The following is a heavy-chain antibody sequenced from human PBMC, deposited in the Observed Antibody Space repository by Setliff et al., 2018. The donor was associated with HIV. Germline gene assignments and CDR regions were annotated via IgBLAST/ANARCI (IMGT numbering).Heavy chain of an antibody. D-gene: IGHD6-13*01. J-gene: IGHJ5*01. Sequence: GGSLRLSCAASGFTFSSYSMNWVRQAPGKGLEWVSSISSSSYIYYADSVKGRFTISRDNAKNSLYVQMNSLRAEDTAVYHCARETGASRGWFGYWGQGTLVTVSS. CDR2: ISSSSYI. V-gene: IGHV3-21*01. CDR3: ARETGASRGWFGY. CDR1: GFTFSSYS.